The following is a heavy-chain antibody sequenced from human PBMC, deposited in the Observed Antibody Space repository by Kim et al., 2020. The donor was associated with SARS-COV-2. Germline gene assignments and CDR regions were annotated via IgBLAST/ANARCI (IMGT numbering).Heavy chain of an antibody. CDR1: GYTFTSYA. Sequence: ASVKVSCKASGYTFTSYAMNWVRQAPGQGLEWMGWINTNTGNPTYAQGFTGRFVFSLDTSVSTAYLQISSLKAEDTAVYYCAAVSSTIAAAGRRSAFDIWGQGTMVTVSS. CDR2: INTNTGNP. V-gene: IGHV7-4-1*02. D-gene: IGHD6-13*01. CDR3: AAVSSTIAAAGRRSAFDI. J-gene: IGHJ3*02.